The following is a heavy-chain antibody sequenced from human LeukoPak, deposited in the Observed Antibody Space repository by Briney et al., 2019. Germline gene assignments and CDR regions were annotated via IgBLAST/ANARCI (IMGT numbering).Heavy chain of an antibody. J-gene: IGHJ6*02. CDR2: ISAYNGNT. V-gene: IGHV1-18*01. CDR1: GYTFTSYG. Sequence: ASVKVSCKASGYTFTSYGISWVRQAPGQGLEWMGWISAYNGNTNYAQKLQGRVTMTTDTSTSTAYMELRGLRSDDTAVYYCAREDGDGDYYYYYGMDVWGQGTTVTVSS. CDR3: AREDGDGDYYYYYGMDV. D-gene: IGHD4-17*01.